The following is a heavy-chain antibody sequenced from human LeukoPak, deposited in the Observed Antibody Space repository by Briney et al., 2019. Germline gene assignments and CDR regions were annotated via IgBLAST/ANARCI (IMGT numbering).Heavy chain of an antibody. CDR1: GFTFSSYW. D-gene: IGHD6-19*01. Sequence: GGSLRLSCAAAGFTFSSYWMHWVRQAPGKGLVWVSRINSDGSSTSYADSVKGRFTISRDNAKNTLYLQMNSLRAEDTAVYYCAKASSGWSPFDYWGQGTLVTVSS. CDR3: AKASSGWSPFDY. V-gene: IGHV3-74*01. J-gene: IGHJ4*02. CDR2: INSDGSST.